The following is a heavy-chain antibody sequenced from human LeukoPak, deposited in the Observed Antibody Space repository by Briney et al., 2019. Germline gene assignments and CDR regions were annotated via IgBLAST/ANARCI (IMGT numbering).Heavy chain of an antibody. CDR1: GFTFRSHA. V-gene: IGHV3-23*01. Sequence: GGSLRPSCVGSGFTFRSHAMSWVRQAPEKGLEFVSGIYGNGGTTYYADSVKGRFSISRDNSKNTLYLQMDSLRGEDTAVYYCAKDFRIGYSAHFDYWGQGALVTVSS. CDR2: IYGNGGTT. CDR3: AKDFRIGYSAHFDY. D-gene: IGHD2-21*01. J-gene: IGHJ4*02.